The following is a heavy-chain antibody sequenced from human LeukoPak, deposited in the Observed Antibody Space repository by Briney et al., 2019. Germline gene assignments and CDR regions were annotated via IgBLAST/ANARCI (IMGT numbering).Heavy chain of an antibody. D-gene: IGHD2-2*02. V-gene: IGHV3-23*01. CDR2: SSGNGGNR. CDR3: AKDESGYCTSTSCYKWFDP. J-gene: IGHJ5*02. CDR1: GCTNYA. Sequence: GGSLRLSCAASGCTNYAMSWVRQAPGKGLGWVPTSSGNGGNRYYADSVQGRFTISRDNSKNTLYLQMNSLRAEDTAVYYCAKDESGYCTSTSCYKWFDPWGQGTLVTVSS.